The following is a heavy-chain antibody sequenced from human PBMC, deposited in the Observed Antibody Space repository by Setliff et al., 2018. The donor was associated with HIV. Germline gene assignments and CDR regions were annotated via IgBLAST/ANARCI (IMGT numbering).Heavy chain of an antibody. Sequence: ASVKVSCKASGYTFISYGITWVRQAPGLGLEWMGWISVDKGDTNYAQKLQGRVTMTTDTSTSTAYMELRSLRSGDTAVYYCARGRWLQSAFDYWGQGTLVTVSS. J-gene: IGHJ4*02. CDR1: GYTFISYG. CDR2: ISVDKGDT. D-gene: IGHD5-12*01. V-gene: IGHV1-18*01. CDR3: ARGRWLQSAFDY.